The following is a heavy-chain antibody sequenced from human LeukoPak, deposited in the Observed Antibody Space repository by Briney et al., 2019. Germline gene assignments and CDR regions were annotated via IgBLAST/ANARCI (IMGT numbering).Heavy chain of an antibody. D-gene: IGHD2-2*01. CDR3: AKDSADFVVVPAALWGNCLDP. Sequence: GASVTVSCKASGYTFTDYHMHWVRQAPGQGPEWMGWINPTSGATNYAQRFQGRVTMTRDTSISTAYMELSRLRSDDTAVYYCAKDSADFVVVPAALWGNCLDPWGQGTLVTVSS. J-gene: IGHJ5*02. CDR2: INPTSGAT. CDR1: GYTFTDYH. V-gene: IGHV1-2*02.